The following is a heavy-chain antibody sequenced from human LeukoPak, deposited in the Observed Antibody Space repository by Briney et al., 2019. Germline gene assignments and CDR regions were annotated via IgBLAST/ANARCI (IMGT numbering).Heavy chain of an antibody. CDR1: GGSISSSSYY. J-gene: IGHJ6*03. Sequence: SETLSLTCTVSGGSISSSSYYWGWIRQPPGKGLEWIGSIYYSGSTYYNPSLKSRVTISVDTSKNQFSLKLSSVTAADTAVYYCARVYYYYYMDVWGKGTTVTVSS. V-gene: IGHV4-39*01. CDR3: ARVYYYYYMDV. CDR2: IYYSGST.